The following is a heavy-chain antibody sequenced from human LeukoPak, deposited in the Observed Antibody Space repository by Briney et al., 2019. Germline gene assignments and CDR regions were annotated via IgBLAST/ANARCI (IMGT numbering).Heavy chain of an antibody. CDR3: ARRAGSTSGDAFDI. Sequence: SETLSLTCTVPGGSISRGGYYWGWIRQHPGKGLEWIGYIYYSGSTYYSPSLKRRLTISVDTSKNQFSLKLTSVTAADTALYYCARRAGSTSGDAFDIWDQGTMVAVSS. D-gene: IGHD2-2*01. J-gene: IGHJ3*02. CDR1: GGSISRGGYY. CDR2: IYYSGST. V-gene: IGHV4-31*03.